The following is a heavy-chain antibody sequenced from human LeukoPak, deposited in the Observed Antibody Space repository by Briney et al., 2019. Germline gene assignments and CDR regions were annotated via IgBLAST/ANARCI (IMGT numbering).Heavy chain of an antibody. D-gene: IGHD2-15*01. CDR3: ARHRIAIVGPHNYYYYYMDV. CDR2: IYPGDSDT. V-gene: IGHV5-51*01. J-gene: IGHJ6*03. Sequence: GGSLKISCRGSGYSFNSYWIGWGRQMPGKGVEWMGIIYPGDSDTRYCPSFQGQVTISSDKSIGTAYLQWSSLKASDTAKYHCARHRIAIVGPHNYYYYYMDVWGKGTTVTVSS. CDR1: GYSFNSYW.